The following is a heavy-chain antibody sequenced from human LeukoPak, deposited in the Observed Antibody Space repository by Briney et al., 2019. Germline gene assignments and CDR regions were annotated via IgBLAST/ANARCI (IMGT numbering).Heavy chain of an antibody. CDR2: ISGSGGST. CDR3: ARDNGWSADF. D-gene: IGHD2-15*01. J-gene: IGHJ4*02. V-gene: IGHV3-23*01. CDR1: GFTFSSCA. Sequence: GGSLRLSCAASGFTFSSCALSWVRQAPGKGLEWVSAISGSGGSTYYADSVKGRFTISRDNSKNTLYLQMNSLRAEDTAVHYCARDNGWSADFWGQGTLVTVSS.